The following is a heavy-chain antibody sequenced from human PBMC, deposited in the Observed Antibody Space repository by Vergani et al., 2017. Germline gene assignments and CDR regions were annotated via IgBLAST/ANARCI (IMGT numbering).Heavy chain of an antibody. Sequence: QVQLVESGGGVVQPGRSLRLSCAASGFTLSSYGMHLVRQAPGKGLEWVAVISYDGSNKYYADSVKGRFTISRDNSKNTLYLQMNSLRAEDTAVYYCAKPASAYYYYYMDVWGKGTTVTVSS. D-gene: IGHD3-10*01. CDR1: GFTLSSYG. CDR3: AKPASAYYYYYMDV. V-gene: IGHV3-30*18. J-gene: IGHJ6*03. CDR2: ISYDGSNK.